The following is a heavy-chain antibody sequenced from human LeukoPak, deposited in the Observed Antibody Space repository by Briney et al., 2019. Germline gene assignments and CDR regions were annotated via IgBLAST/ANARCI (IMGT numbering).Heavy chain of an antibody. J-gene: IGHJ5*02. CDR2: IIPIFGIA. D-gene: IGHD2-2*01. CDR1: GGTFSSYA. V-gene: IGHV1-69*10. CDR3: ARAPSSPDIVVVPWFAP. Sequence: ASVKVSCKASGGTFSSYAISWVRQAPGQGLEWMGGIIPIFGIANYAQKFQGRVTITADKSTSTAYMELSSLRSEDTAVYYCARAPSSPDIVVVPWFAPWGQGTLVTVPS.